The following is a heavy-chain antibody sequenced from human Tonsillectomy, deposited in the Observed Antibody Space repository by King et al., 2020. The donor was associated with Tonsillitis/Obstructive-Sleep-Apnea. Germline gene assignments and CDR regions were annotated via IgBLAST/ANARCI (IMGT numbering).Heavy chain of an antibody. CDR2: ISSSGSTI. CDR3: AREKLYSSSLDYFDS. Sequence: VQLVESGGGLVQPGGSLRLSCAASGFTFSSYEMNWVRQAPGKGLEWVSYISSSGSTIYYTDSVKVRFTISRDNAKNSLYLQMHSLRAEDTAVYFCAREKLYSSSLDYFDSWGQGTLVTVSS. J-gene: IGHJ4*02. D-gene: IGHD6-6*01. CDR1: GFTFSSYE. V-gene: IGHV3-48*03.